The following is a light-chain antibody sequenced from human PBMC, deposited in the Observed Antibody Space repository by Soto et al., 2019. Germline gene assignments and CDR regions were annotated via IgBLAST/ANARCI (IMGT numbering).Light chain of an antibody. V-gene: IGKV3-15*01. CDR3: QQYNNWPLT. CDR2: GAS. CDR1: QSVSSN. Sequence: EIVMTQSPATLSVCPGEKATLSCRASQSVSSNLAWYQQKPGQAPRLLIYGASTRATGIPARFSGSGSGTEFTLTISSLQSEDFAVYYCQQYNNWPLTFGGGTKVDI. J-gene: IGKJ4*01.